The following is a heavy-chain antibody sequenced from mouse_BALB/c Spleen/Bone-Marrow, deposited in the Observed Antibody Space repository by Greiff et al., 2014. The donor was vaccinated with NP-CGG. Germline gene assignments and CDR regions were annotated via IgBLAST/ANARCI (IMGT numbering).Heavy chain of an antibody. Sequence: QVQLKQSGAELAKPGASVKMSCKASGYTFTIYWMHWVKQRPGQGLEWIGYINPSTGYTEYNQKFKDKATLTADKSSSTAYMQQSSLTSEDSAVYYCARYGGRSYDWFAYWGQGTLVTVSA. CDR3: ARYGGRSYDWFAY. CDR1: GYTFTIYW. J-gene: IGHJ3*01. V-gene: IGHV1-7*01. D-gene: IGHD2-12*01. CDR2: INPSTGYT.